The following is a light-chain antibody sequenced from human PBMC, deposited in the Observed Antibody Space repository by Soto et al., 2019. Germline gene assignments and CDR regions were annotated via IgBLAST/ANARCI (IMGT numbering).Light chain of an antibody. CDR2: EAS. CDR3: QQHINWPLT. CDR1: QTVSSS. Sequence: EMVLTQSPGTLSLSPGERATLSCRASQTVSSSLAWYQQKPGQAPRLLIYEASNRATGIPARFSGSGSGADFTLTISSLEPEDFALYYCQQHINWPLTFGGGTKVDIK. J-gene: IGKJ4*01. V-gene: IGKV3-11*01.